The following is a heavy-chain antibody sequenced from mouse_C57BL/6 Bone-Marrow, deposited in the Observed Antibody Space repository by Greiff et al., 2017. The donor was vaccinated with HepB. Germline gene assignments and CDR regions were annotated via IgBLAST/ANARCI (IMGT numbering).Heavy chain of an antibody. J-gene: IGHJ4*01. CDR2: INPSSGYT. V-gene: IGHV1-7*01. CDR1: GYTFTSYW. D-gene: IGHD1-1*01. CDR3: AGYYYGRGMDY. Sequence: QVQLQQSGAELAKPGASVKLSCKASGYTFTSYWMHWVKQRPGQGLEWIGYINPSSGYTKYNQKFKDKATLTADKSSSTAYMQLSSLTSEDSAVYYCAGYYYGRGMDYWGQGTSVTVSS.